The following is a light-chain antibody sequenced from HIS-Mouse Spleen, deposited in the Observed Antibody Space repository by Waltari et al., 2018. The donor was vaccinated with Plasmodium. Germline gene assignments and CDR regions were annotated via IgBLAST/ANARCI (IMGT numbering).Light chain of an antibody. Sequence: EIVMTQYPATLSLSTGEIATLSCRASQSVSSNLAWYQQKPGQAPRLLIYGASTRATGIPARFSGSGSGTEFTLTISSLQSEDFAVYYCQQYNNWSFTFGPGTKVDIK. J-gene: IGKJ3*01. CDR1: QSVSSN. CDR2: GAS. V-gene: IGKV3-15*01. CDR3: QQYNNWSFT.